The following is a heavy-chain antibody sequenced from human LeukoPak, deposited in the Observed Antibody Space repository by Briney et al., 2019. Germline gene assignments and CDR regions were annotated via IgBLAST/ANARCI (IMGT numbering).Heavy chain of an antibody. V-gene: IGHV3-53*01. CDR1: GFTVSTNY. CDR3: ATVSGYSCPY. CDR2: IYSDGRT. D-gene: IGHD6-13*01. J-gene: IGHJ4*02. Sequence: GGSLRLSCAASGFTVSTNYMSWVRQAPGKGLEWVSVIYSDGRTYYADSVKGRYTISRDNSKHTLYLQMNSLPAEDTAFYYCATVSGYSCPYWGQGTLVSVSS.